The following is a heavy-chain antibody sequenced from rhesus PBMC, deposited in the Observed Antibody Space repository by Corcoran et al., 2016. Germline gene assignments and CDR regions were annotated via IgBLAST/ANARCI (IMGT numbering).Heavy chain of an antibody. D-gene: IGHD3-9*01. CDR1: GSTFTDYS. CDR3: ATANEDDDGYYYSSSLDV. Sequence: EVQLVPSGAEVKTPGASVKISCKASGSTFTDYSLHWVRKAPGKGRECMGRVDPEDGEAIHAQKFQDRVTITADTSTDTAYMELSSLRSEDTAVYYCATANEDDDGYYYSSSLDVWGRGVLVTVSS. V-gene: IGHV1-111*02. CDR2: VDPEDGEA. J-gene: IGHJ5-2*02.